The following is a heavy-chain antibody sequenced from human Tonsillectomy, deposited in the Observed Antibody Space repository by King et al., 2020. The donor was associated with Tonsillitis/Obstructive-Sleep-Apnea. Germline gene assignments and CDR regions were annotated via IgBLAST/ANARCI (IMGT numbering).Heavy chain of an antibody. CDR3: ARGLYSSSPHQFDY. J-gene: IGHJ4*02. D-gene: IGHD6-6*01. CDR2: ISSSSTYT. CDR1: GFTFSDYY. V-gene: IGHV3-11*05. Sequence: VQLVESGGGLVKPGGSLRISCAASGFTFSDYYKSWIRQASGKGLEWVLYISSSSTYTNYADSVKGRFTIPRDKAKNSLHRQMNSLRAEDTAVYYCARGLYSSSPHQFDYWGQGTLVTVSS.